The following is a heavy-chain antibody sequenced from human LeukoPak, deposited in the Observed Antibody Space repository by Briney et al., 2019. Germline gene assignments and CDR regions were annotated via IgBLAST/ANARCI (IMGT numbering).Heavy chain of an antibody. D-gene: IGHD3-3*01. CDR3: ARDTSGYYGRYES. Sequence: SETLSLTCNVSGASISNKFWSWIRHPPGKGLEWIGYISYTGTTNYNPSLQSRVTISVDTSKNQLSLRVTSMTAADTAVYYCARDTSGYYGRYESWGQGILVTDSS. J-gene: IGHJ4*02. CDR1: GASISNKF. CDR2: ISYTGTT. V-gene: IGHV4-59*01.